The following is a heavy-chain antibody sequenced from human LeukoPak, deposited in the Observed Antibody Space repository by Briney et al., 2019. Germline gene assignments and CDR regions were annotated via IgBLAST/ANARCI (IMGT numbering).Heavy chain of an antibody. J-gene: IGHJ4*02. Sequence: GGSLRLSCAASGFTFSNSWMTWARQAPGKGLEWVGRIKSKTDGGTTDYAAPVKGRFTISRDDSKNTLYLQMNSLRAEDTAVYYCARGGSYPGYWGQGTLVTVSS. CDR1: GFTFSNSW. CDR2: IKSKTDGGTT. V-gene: IGHV3-15*01. D-gene: IGHD1-26*01. CDR3: ARGGSYPGY.